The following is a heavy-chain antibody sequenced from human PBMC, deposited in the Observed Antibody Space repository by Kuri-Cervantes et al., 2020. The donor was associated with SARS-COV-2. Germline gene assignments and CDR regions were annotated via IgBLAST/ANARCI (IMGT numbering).Heavy chain of an antibody. CDR1: GGSLSSYY. Sequence: ESLKISCTVSGGSLSSYYWSWIRQPPGKGLEWIGEINHSGSTNYNPSLKSRVTISVDTSKNQFSLKLSSVTAADTAVYYCARGRRNYCSSTSCYPPYYGMDVWGQGTTVTVSS. V-gene: IGHV4-34*01. D-gene: IGHD2-2*01. CDR2: INHSGST. J-gene: IGHJ6*02. CDR3: ARGRRNYCSSTSCYPPYYGMDV.